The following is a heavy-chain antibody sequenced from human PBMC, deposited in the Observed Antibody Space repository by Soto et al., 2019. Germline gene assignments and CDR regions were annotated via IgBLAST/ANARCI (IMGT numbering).Heavy chain of an antibody. V-gene: IGHV4-34*01. CDR3: ARDLRSGYYYYYGMDV. CDR2: INHSGST. CDR1: GGSFSGYY. D-gene: IGHD2-15*01. Sequence: SETLSLTCAVYGGSFSGYYWSWIRQPPGKGLEWIGEINHSGSTNYNPSLKSRVTISVDTSKNQFSLKLSSVTAADTAVYYCARDLRSGYYYYYGMDVWGQGTTVTVSS. J-gene: IGHJ6*02.